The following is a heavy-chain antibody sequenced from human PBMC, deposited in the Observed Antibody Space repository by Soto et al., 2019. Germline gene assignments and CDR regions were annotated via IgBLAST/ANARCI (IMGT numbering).Heavy chain of an antibody. V-gene: IGHV3-33*01. CDR3: ARDRDWAFDY. J-gene: IGHJ4*02. CDR1: GFTFSSYG. D-gene: IGHD3-9*01. CDR2: IWYDGSNK. Sequence: PGGSLRLSCAASGFTFSSYGMHWVRQAPGKGLEWVAVIWYDGSNKYYADSVKGRFTVSRDNAHNSLFLLMNSLRAEDTAVYYCARDRDWAFDYWGRGTLVTVSS.